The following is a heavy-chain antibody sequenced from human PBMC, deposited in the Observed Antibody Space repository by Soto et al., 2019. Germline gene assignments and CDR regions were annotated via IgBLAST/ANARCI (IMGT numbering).Heavy chain of an antibody. Sequence: GGSLRLSCAASGFTFSSYSMNWVRQAPGKGLEWVSSISSSSSYIYYADSVKGRFTISRDNAKNSLYLQMNSLRAEDTAVYYWARGPIAAASWFDPWGQGTLVTVSS. CDR1: GFTFSSYS. D-gene: IGHD6-13*01. CDR3: ARGPIAAASWFDP. J-gene: IGHJ5*02. V-gene: IGHV3-21*01. CDR2: ISSSSSYI.